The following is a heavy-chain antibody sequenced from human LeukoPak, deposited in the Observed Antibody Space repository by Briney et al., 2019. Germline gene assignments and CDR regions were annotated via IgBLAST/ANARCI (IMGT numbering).Heavy chain of an antibody. Sequence: PSETLSLTCTVSGGSISSGDYYWSWIRQPPGKGLEWIGYIYYSGSTYYNPSLKSRVTISVDTSKNQFSLKLSSVTAADTAVYYCAREVLTYDSSGEGTFVGMDVWGQGTTVTVSS. J-gene: IGHJ6*02. CDR2: IYYSGST. D-gene: IGHD3-22*01. CDR1: GGSISSGDYY. CDR3: AREVLTYDSSGEGTFVGMDV. V-gene: IGHV4-30-4*01.